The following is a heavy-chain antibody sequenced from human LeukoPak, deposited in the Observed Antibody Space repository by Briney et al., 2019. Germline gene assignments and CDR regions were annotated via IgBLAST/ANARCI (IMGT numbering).Heavy chain of an antibody. CDR2: ISSSSTTK. CDR3: ARGGEYFQH. J-gene: IGHJ1*01. Sequence: GGSLRLSCAASGFTFSSYSMNWVRQAPGKGLEWTSYISSSSTTKYYADSVKGRFTISRDNAKKSLFLQMNSLRDEDTAVYYCARGGEYFQHWGQGTLVTVSS. D-gene: IGHD1-26*01. V-gene: IGHV3-48*02. CDR1: GFTFSSYS.